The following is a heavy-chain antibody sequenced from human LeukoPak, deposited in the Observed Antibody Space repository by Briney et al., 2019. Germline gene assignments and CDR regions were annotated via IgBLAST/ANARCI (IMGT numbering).Heavy chain of an antibody. CDR2: IYSGGST. V-gene: IGHV3-53*01. J-gene: IGHJ4*02. D-gene: IGHD5-18*01. Sequence: GGSLRLSCAASGFTFSSNYMSWVRQAPGKGLEWVSVIYSGGSTYYADSVKGRFTISRDNSKNTLYLQMNSLRAEDTAVYYCARDDSYGRGYFDYWGQGTLVTVSS. CDR3: ARDDSYGRGYFDY. CDR1: GFTFSSNY.